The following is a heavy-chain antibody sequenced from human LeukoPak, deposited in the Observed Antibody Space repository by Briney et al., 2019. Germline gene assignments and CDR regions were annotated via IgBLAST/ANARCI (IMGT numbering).Heavy chain of an antibody. Sequence: GGSLRLSRTASGFTFGDYAMSWFRQAPGKGLEWVSVIYSGGSTYYADSVKGRFTISRDNSKNTLYLRMNSLRAEDTAVYYCARAPWDVWGKGTTVTVSS. CDR3: ARAPWDV. CDR2: IYSGGST. V-gene: IGHV3-66*02. J-gene: IGHJ6*04. CDR1: GFTFGDYA.